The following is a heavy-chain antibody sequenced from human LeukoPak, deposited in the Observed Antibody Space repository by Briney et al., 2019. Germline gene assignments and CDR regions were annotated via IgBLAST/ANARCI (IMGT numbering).Heavy chain of an antibody. CDR2: IKTDGSQI. V-gene: IGHV3-7*01. D-gene: IGHD6-6*01. CDR3: ARDSIAARPRYYYYMDV. Sequence: TGGSLRLSCVASGFTFSSYWMTWVRQAPGKGLEWVANIKTDGSQIYYVDSVKGRFTISRDNAKNSLYLQMNSLRAEDTAVYYCARDSIAARPRYYYYMDVWGKGTTVTVSS. J-gene: IGHJ6*03. CDR1: GFTFSSYW.